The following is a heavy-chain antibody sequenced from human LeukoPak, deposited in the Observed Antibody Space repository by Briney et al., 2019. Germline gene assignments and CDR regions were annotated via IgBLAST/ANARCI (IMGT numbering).Heavy chain of an antibody. CDR2: IYYSGST. D-gene: IGHD3-10*01. CDR3: ARGYYYGSGSFFFDY. CDR1: GGSISSYY. J-gene: IGHJ4*02. V-gene: IGHV4-59*01. Sequence: SETLSLTCTVSGGSISSYYWSWIRQPPGKGLEWIGYIYYSGSTNYNPSLKSRVTISVDTSKNQFSLKLSSVTAADTAVYYCARGYYYGSGSFFFDYWGQGTLVTVSS.